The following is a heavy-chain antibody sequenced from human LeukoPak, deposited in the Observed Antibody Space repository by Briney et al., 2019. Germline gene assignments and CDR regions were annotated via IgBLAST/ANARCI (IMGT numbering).Heavy chain of an antibody. CDR3: ARVGVDYSGNVLKYFFDY. CDR1: GGSISSYQ. Sequence: PSETLSLTCTVSGGSISSYQGSWIRQPPGKGLEWMGNIYDSGRANYNPSLKSRVVISVDTSKNQFSLNLTPVTAADTAVYYCARVGVDYSGNVLKYFFDYWGQGTLVTVSS. V-gene: IGHV4-59*01. CDR2: IYDSGRA. D-gene: IGHD4-23*01. J-gene: IGHJ4*02.